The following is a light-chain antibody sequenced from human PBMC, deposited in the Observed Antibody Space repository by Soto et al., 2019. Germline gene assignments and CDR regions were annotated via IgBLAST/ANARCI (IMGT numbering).Light chain of an antibody. V-gene: IGKV1-9*01. CDR3: QQLNSYPLT. J-gene: IGKJ4*01. CDR1: QGISSY. Sequence: IQLTQSPSSLAAAVGVRFTITCRASQGISSYLAWYQQKPGKAPKLLIYAASTLQSGVPSRFSGSGSGTDFTLTISSLQPEDFETYYCQQLNSYPLTFGGGTKVDIK. CDR2: AAS.